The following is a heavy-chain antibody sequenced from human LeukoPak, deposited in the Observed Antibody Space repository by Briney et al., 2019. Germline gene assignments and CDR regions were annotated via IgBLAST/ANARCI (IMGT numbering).Heavy chain of an antibody. V-gene: IGHV3-21*06. CDR2: ISGSSGYI. J-gene: IGHJ4*02. Sequence: GGSLRLSCAASGFTFSHYYMTWVRQAPGKGLEWVSSISGSSGYIFYADSVKGRFTISKDNAKNSLYLQMDSLRAEDTAVYYCGRDLPTVTSIDYWGQGTLVTVSS. CDR3: GRDLPTVTSIDY. D-gene: IGHD4-17*01. CDR1: GFTFSHYY.